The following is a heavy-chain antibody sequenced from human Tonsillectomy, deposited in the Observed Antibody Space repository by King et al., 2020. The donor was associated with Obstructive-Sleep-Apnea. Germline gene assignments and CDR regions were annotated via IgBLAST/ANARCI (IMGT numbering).Heavy chain of an antibody. J-gene: IGHJ4*02. CDR1: GFTFSSYG. D-gene: IGHD6-13*01. V-gene: IGHV3-30*18. Sequence: VQLVESGGGVVQPGRSLRLSCAASGFTFSSYGMHWVRQAQGKGLEGVAVISYDGSNKYYADSVKGRFTISRDNSKNTLYLQMNSLRAEDTAVYYCAKDKSVRWGSSSWLDWGQGTLVTVSS. CDR2: ISYDGSNK. CDR3: AKDKSVRWGSSSWLD.